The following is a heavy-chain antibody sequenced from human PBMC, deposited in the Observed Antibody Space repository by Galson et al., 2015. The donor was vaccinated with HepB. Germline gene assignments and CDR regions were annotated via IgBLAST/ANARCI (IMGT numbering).Heavy chain of an antibody. Sequence: SVKVSCKASGYTFTGYYMHWVRQAPGQGLEWMGWINPNSGGTNYAQKFQGWVTMTRDTSISTAYMELSRLRSDDTAVYYCARGGRDGDNWFDPWGRGTLVTVSS. V-gene: IGHV1-2*04. CDR1: GYTFTGYY. CDR2: INPNSGGT. D-gene: IGHD4-17*01. J-gene: IGHJ5*02. CDR3: ARGGRDGDNWFDP.